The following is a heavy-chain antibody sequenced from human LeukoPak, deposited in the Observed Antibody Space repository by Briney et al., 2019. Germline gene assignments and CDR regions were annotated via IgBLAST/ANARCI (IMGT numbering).Heavy chain of an antibody. Sequence: PSETLSLTCAVSGGSFSDYDWSWIRQPPGKGLEWIGEISQSGSTNCDPSLKSRVSMSIDTSKSQFFLNLRSVTAADTAVYYCARYVPVRTGTTRASFDYWGQGTLVTASS. CDR3: ARYVPVRTGTTRASFDY. D-gene: IGHD1-1*01. CDR2: ISQSGST. CDR1: GGSFSDYD. J-gene: IGHJ4*02. V-gene: IGHV4-34*01.